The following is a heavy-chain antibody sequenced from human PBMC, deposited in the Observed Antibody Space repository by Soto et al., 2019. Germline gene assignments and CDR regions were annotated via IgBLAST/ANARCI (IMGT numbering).Heavy chain of an antibody. CDR3: VGDLGYGTGKYCCYFDY. D-gene: IGHD3-10*01. CDR2: ISSTSSPI. CDR1: GFSFSRYS. Sequence: GGSLRLSCAASGFSFSRYSMNWVRQAPGKGLEWISYISSTSSPIDYADSVKGRFTISRDNAKNSLYLQMNSLRDEDTAVYYCVGDLGYGTGKYCCYFDYWGQGTLVTVSS. V-gene: IGHV3-48*02. J-gene: IGHJ4*02.